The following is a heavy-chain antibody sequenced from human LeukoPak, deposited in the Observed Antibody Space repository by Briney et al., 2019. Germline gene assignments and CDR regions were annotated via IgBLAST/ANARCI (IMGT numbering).Heavy chain of an antibody. CDR2: ISSSGSTI. D-gene: IGHD1-26*01. CDR1: GFTFSDYY. V-gene: IGHV3-11*01. CDR3: ARVPSSGSYSQWFDP. J-gene: IGHJ5*02. Sequence: KPGGSLRLSCAASGFTFSDYYMSWIRQAPGKGLEWVSYISSSGSTIYYADSVKGRFTISRDNAKNSLYLQMNSLRAEDTAVYYCARVPSSGSYSQWFDPWGQGTLVTVSS.